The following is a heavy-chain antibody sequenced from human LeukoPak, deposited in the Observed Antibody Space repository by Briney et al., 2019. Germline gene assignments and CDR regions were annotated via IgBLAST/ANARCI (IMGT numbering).Heavy chain of an antibody. CDR3: AKSRGTPLYYFDY. CDR1: GFTFSSYA. J-gene: IGHJ4*02. CDR2: ISGSGGST. V-gene: IGHV3-23*01. Sequence: GRSLRLSCAASGFTFSSYAMHWVRQAPGKGLEWVSAISGSGGSTYYADSVKGRFTISRDNSKNTLYLQMNSLRAEDTAVYYCAKSRGTPLYYFDYWGQGTLVTVSS. D-gene: IGHD3-10*01.